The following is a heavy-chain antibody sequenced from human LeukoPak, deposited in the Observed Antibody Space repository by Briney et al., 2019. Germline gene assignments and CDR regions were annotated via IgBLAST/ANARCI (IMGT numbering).Heavy chain of an antibody. Sequence: SQTLSLTCAISGDIVSSSTAAWNWIRQSPSRGLEWLGRAYYRSKWYNDYAVSVKGRISINPDTSKNQFSLQLNSVTPDHTAVYYCARDRSWLFGYCGPGTLVTVSS. CDR1: GDIVSSSTAA. J-gene: IGHJ4*02. D-gene: IGHD6-13*01. CDR3: ARDRSWLFGY. CDR2: AYYRSKWYN. V-gene: IGHV6-1*01.